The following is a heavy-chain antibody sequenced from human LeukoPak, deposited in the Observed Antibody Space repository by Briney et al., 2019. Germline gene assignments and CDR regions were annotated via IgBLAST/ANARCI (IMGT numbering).Heavy chain of an antibody. V-gene: IGHV3-74*01. Sequence: PGGSLRLSCAASGFPFNNYWMPWVRQAPGKGLAWVARTNTHGTTANYADSVEGRFIISRDNANNTLYLQMNGLRDEDTGVYYALAGYYYYYMDVWGKGTTVTVSS. CDR2: TNTHGTTA. CDR1: GFPFNNYW. CDR3: LAGYYYYYMDV. D-gene: IGHD6-13*01. J-gene: IGHJ6*03.